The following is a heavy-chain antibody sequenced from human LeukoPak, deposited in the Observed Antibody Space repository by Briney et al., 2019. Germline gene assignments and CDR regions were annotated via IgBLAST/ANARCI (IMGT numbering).Heavy chain of an antibody. J-gene: IGHJ5*02. Sequence: GESLKISCKGSGYSFTSYWIGRVRQMSGKGLEWMGITYPGDSDTRYSPSFQGQVTISADKSISTAYRQWSSLKASDTAMYYCARQYDTNWFDPWGQGTLVTVSS. D-gene: IGHD3-9*01. CDR3: ARQYDTNWFDP. CDR2: TYPGDSDT. CDR1: GYSFTSYW. V-gene: IGHV5-51*01.